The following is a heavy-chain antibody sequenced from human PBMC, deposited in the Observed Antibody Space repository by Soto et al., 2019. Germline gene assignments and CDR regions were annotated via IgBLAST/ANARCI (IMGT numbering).Heavy chain of an antibody. CDR3: STSVYRSTTRCYYYSGLDV. J-gene: IGHJ6*04. D-gene: IGHD2-2*01. CDR2: IIPIFGTE. CDR1: GGTFSSHS. Sequence: QVQLVQSGAEVKKPGSSVKVSCKVSGGTFSSHSINWVRQAPGQGPEWMGGIIPIFGTENYAQKFQGRVTITADESTSTAYMALSSLTSEDTALYYCSTSVYRSTTRCYYYSGLDVWGKGTTVIVSS. V-gene: IGHV1-69*01.